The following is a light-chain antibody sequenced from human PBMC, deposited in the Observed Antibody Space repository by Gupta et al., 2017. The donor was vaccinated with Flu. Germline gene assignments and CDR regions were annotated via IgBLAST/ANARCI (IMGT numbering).Light chain of an antibody. V-gene: IGLV2-11*01. CDR1: SSYVGGYKY. J-gene: IGLJ3*02. Sequence: VTISSTGTSSYVGGYKYFCLSPTHPDQTHHLMVYDVSKRPAGVPGRFSGSKSGNTASLTISGLQADEEADYYCCSYAGSNTGVFGGGTKLTVL. CDR2: DVS. CDR3: CSYAGSNTGV.